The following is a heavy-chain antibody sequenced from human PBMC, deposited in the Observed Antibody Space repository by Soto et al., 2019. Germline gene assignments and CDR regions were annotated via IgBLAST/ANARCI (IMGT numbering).Heavy chain of an antibody. D-gene: IGHD3-16*01. CDR3: ARPLPATSGGGIDP. CDR2: ISDTGSS. V-gene: IGHV4-59*08. Sequence: QVQLQESGPGLVKPSETLSLMCSVSGGSFTNSFWSWLRQPPGKGLELIGFISDTGSSRYSPSLYSRVTISIDTSKSQFSLTLTSVTAADTAVYYCARPLPATSGGGIDPWGQGSLVTVSS. J-gene: IGHJ5*02. CDR1: GGSFTNSF.